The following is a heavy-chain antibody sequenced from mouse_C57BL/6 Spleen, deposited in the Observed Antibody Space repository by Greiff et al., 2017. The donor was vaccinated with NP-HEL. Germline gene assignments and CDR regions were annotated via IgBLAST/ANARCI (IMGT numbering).Heavy chain of an antibody. J-gene: IGHJ3*01. Sequence: QVQLKESGPELVKPGASVKISCKASGYAFSSSWMNWVKQRPGKGLEWIGRIYPGDGDTNYNGKFKGKATLTADKSSSTAYMQLSSLTSEDSAVYFCARSGDGTPPAYWGQGTLVTVSA. D-gene: IGHD2-1*01. CDR3: ARSGDGTPPAY. V-gene: IGHV1-82*01. CDR1: GYAFSSSW. CDR2: IYPGDGDT.